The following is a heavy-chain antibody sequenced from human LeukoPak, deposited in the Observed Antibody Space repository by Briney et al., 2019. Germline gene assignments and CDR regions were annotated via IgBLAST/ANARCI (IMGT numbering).Heavy chain of an antibody. J-gene: IGHJ3*02. CDR3: ARHPTSGGSCYSWACAFDI. CDR2: IWPSGST. D-gene: IGHD2-15*01. V-gene: IGHV4-30-2*06. CDR1: GGSISSGPYF. Sequence: SETLSLTCSVSGGSISSGPYFWSWIRQSPGQGLEWIGYIWPSGSTNYNPSLSGRVAISLDKSRNHFTLMVTAVTAADTAVYYCARHPTSGGSCYSWACAFDIWGQGTMVTVSS.